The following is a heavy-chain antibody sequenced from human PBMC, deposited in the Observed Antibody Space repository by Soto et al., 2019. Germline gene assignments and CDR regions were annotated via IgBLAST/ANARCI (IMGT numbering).Heavy chain of an antibody. Sequence: GASVKVSCKASGYPFSDNQIHWLRRAPGQGLEWMGRINPKSDDTNYAQKFQGRVTMTRDTSIDTAYLELTGLTSDDTATYYCARKHYIDYIRWGLDPWGQGTLVTVYS. CDR1: GYPFSDNQ. CDR2: INPKSDDT. CDR3: ARKHYIDYIRWGLDP. V-gene: IGHV1-2*02. D-gene: IGHD4-17*01. J-gene: IGHJ5*02.